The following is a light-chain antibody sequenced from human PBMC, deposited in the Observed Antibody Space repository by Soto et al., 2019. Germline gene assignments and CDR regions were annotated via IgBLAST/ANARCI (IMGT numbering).Light chain of an antibody. Sequence: QSALTQPASVSGSPGQSITISCTGTSSDVGGYNYVSWYQQHPGKAPELMISDVSNRPAGVSNRFSGSKSGSTASLTISGLQAEDEADYYCSSYTGSSTVVFGGGTKLTVL. CDR2: DVS. CDR3: SSYTGSSTVV. V-gene: IGLV2-14*01. J-gene: IGLJ2*01. CDR1: SSDVGGYNY.